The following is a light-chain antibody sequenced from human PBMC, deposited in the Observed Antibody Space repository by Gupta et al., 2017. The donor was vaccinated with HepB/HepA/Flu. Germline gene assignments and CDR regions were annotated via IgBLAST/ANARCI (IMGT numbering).Light chain of an antibody. Sequence: SYALTQPPSVSVSPGQTATITCSGAKLGDKYACWYQQKPGQSPVLVSYNDSKRPSGIPERVSGSNNANTVTMTSSGTEAVDEDYYYCQEWDSSTVVFGGGTKLTVL. V-gene: IGLV3-1*01. CDR3: QEWDSSTVV. J-gene: IGLJ2*01. CDR2: NDS. CDR1: KLGDKY.